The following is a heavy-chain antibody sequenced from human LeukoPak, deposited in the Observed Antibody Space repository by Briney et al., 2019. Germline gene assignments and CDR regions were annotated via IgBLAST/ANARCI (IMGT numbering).Heavy chain of an antibody. CDR3: ARDFFGSGSYSGFDWFDP. CDR1: GASISSGSNY. Sequence: SETLSLTCSVSGASISSGSNYWGWIRQPPGKTLEWIGSIYSSGSTYYNPSLKSRVIIIIDTPKNHFSLTLSSVTAADTAVYYCARDFFGSGSYSGFDWFDPWGQGTLVTVSS. J-gene: IGHJ5*02. V-gene: IGHV4-39*07. CDR2: IYSSGST. D-gene: IGHD3-10*01.